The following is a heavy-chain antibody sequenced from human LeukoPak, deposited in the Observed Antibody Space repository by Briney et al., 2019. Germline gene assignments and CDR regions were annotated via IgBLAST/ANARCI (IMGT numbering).Heavy chain of an antibody. CDR1: GYTFTSYG. D-gene: IGHD1-26*01. Sequence: ASVKVSCKASGYTFTSYGISWVRQAPGQGLEWMGWISAYNGNTNYAQKLQGRVTMTTDTSTSTAYMELRSLRSDDTAVYYCARTRCSGSYRPRVGDYWGQGTLVTVSS. J-gene: IGHJ4*02. CDR2: ISAYNGNT. CDR3: ARTRCSGSYRPRVGDY. V-gene: IGHV1-18*01.